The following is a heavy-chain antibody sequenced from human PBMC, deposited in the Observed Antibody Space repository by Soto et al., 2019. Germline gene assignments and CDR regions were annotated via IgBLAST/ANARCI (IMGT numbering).Heavy chain of an antibody. D-gene: IGHD6-13*01. J-gene: IGHJ4*02. CDR3: ARVGSSWSFDY. CDR1: GFTFSSYG. Sequence: QAQLVESGGGVVQPGRSLRLSCAASGFTFSSYGMQWVRQAPGKGLEWVAIIWYDGSNKYYADSVKGRFTISRDSSKNTLYLQMNSLRAEDTAVYYCARVGSSWSFDYWGQGTLVTVSS. V-gene: IGHV3-33*01. CDR2: IWYDGSNK.